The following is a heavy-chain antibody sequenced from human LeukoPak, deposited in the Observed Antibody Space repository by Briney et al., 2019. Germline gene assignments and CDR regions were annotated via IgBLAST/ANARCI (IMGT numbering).Heavy chain of an antibody. J-gene: IGHJ2*01. Sequence: PSETLSLTCAVSGGSISSSNWWSWVRQPPGKGLEWIGEIYHSGSTNYNPSLKSRVTISVDTSKNQFSLRLSSVTAADTAVYYCARLGEQWLRGYFDLWGRGTLVTVSS. CDR2: IYHSGST. V-gene: IGHV4-4*02. CDR1: GGSISSSNW. CDR3: ARLGEQWLRGYFDL. D-gene: IGHD6-19*01.